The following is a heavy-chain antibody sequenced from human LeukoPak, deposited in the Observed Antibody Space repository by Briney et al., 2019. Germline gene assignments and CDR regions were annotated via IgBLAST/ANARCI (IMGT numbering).Heavy chain of an antibody. V-gene: IGHV3-30-3*01. Sequence: GGSLRLSCAASGFAFSSYAMYWVRQAPGKGLEWVAVISYDESNKYYADSLEGRFTISRDNSKNTLYLQMNRLRAEDTAVYYCASEGIAAAADIWGQGTMVTVSS. CDR2: ISYDESNK. D-gene: IGHD6-13*01. CDR3: ASEGIAAAADI. CDR1: GFAFSSYA. J-gene: IGHJ3*02.